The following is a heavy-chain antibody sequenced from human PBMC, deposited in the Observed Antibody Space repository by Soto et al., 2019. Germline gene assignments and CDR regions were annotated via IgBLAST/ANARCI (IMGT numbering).Heavy chain of an antibody. CDR2: MDQDGSET. CDR1: GFTFSTYW. D-gene: IGHD3-16*01. Sequence: EVQLVESGGGLVQPGGSLRLSCAASGFTFSTYWMTWVRQPPGKGLEWVANMDQDGSETYYVDSVRGRFTVSRDNAKNSLYLQMNSLRGDDTAVYYCVCGGNFFIYWGQGTLVTVSP. V-gene: IGHV3-7*01. J-gene: IGHJ4*02. CDR3: VCGGNFFIY.